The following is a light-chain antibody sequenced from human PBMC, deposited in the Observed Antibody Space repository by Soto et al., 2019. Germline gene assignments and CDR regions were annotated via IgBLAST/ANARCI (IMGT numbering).Light chain of an antibody. J-gene: IGLJ3*02. CDR1: SSDVGGYNY. V-gene: IGLV2-8*01. Sequence: QSVLTQPPSASGSPGQSVTISCTGTSSDVGGYNYVSWYQQHPGKAPKLMIYEVSKRPSGVPDRFSGSKSGNTASLTVSGLQAEAEADYYCSSYAGSNNWVFGGGTTLTVL. CDR2: EVS. CDR3: SSYAGSNNWV.